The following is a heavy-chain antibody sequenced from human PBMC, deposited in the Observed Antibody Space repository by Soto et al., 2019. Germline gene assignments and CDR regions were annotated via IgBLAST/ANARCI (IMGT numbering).Heavy chain of an antibody. V-gene: IGHV1-18*01. CDR3: ARDHYGDFLYSAFDI. CDR2: ISVNSGTT. D-gene: IGHD4-17*01. J-gene: IGHJ3*02. Sequence: ASVKVSCKASGYTFTSYGISWVRQAPGQGLEWMGWISVNSGTTNYAQNLQGRVTMTTDTSTGTAYMELRSLRSDDTAVYYCARDHYGDFLYSAFDIWGQGTMVTVS. CDR1: GYTFTSYG.